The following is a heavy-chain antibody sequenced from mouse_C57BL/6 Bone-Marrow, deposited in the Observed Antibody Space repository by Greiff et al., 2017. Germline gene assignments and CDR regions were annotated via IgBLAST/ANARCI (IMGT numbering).Heavy chain of an antibody. D-gene: IGHD1-1*01. J-gene: IGHJ2*01. Sequence: VQLQQSGPELVKPGASVKISCKASGYTFTDYYMNWVKQSHGKSLEWIGDINPNNGGTSYNQKFKGKATLTVDKSSSTAYMELRSLTSEDSAVYYCARRYYYGPGYFDYWGQGTTLTVSS. CDR2: INPNNGGT. V-gene: IGHV1-26*01. CDR1: GYTFTDYY. CDR3: ARRYYYGPGYFDY.